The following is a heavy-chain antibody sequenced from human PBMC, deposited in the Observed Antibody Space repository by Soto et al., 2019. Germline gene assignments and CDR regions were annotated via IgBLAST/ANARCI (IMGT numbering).Heavy chain of an antibody. Sequence: EVQLVESGGDLVQPGGSLRLSCAASGFIFSDYSMNWVRQAPGRGLEWISFIDGTRNVIYYADSVKGRFTISRDNAKNTLYLHVNSLRDEDTAVYYCARDSRRSGWPLFDNWGQGTLVTVSS. CDR2: IDGTRNVI. J-gene: IGHJ4*02. V-gene: IGHV3-48*02. CDR3: ARDSRRSGWPLFDN. CDR1: GFIFSDYS. D-gene: IGHD6-19*01.